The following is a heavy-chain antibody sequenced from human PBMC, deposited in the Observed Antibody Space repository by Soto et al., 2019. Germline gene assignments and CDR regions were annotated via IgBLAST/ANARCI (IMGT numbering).Heavy chain of an antibody. CDR2: ISGSGGST. D-gene: IGHD1-26*01. CDR1: GFTFSSYA. J-gene: IGHJ6*02. CDR3: AKVEGWELLPDRGYYYYGMDV. Sequence: SLRLSCAASGFTFSSYAMSWVRQAPGKGLEWVSAISGSGGSTYYADSVKGRFTISRDNSKNTLYLQMNSLRAKDTAVYYCAKVEGWELLPDRGYYYYGMDVWGQGTTVTVSS. V-gene: IGHV3-23*01.